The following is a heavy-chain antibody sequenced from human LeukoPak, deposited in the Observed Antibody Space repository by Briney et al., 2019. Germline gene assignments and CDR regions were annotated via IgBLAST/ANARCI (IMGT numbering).Heavy chain of an antibody. CDR2: IYTSGST. V-gene: IGHV4-4*07. CDR3: ARDRDSSGWSGGYYFDY. CDR1: GGSIGSYY. J-gene: IGHJ4*02. D-gene: IGHD6-19*01. Sequence: PSETLSLTCTVSGGSIGSYYWSWIRQTAGKGLEWIRRIYTSGSTNYNPSLKSRVTMSVDTSKNQFSLKLSSVTAADTAVYYCARDRDSSGWSGGYYFDYWGQGTLVTVSS.